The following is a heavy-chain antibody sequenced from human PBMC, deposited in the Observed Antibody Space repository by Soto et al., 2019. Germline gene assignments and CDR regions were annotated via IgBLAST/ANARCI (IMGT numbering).Heavy chain of an antibody. Sequence: PGGSLRLSCAASEFTFSNYAMSWVRQAPGKGLEWVSSISDNGGTTYYADSVKGRFTISRDTSKNQFSLKLSSVTAADTAVYYCARMISVANNWFDPWGQGTLVTVSS. CDR2: ISDNGGTT. J-gene: IGHJ5*02. D-gene: IGHD6-19*01. CDR3: ARMISVANNWFDP. V-gene: IGHV3-23*01. CDR1: EFTFSNYA.